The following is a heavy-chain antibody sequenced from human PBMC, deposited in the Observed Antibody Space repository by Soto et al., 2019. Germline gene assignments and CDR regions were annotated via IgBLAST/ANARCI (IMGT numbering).Heavy chain of an antibody. J-gene: IGHJ4*02. D-gene: IGHD4-17*01. V-gene: IGHV3-23*01. CDR2: ISGSGGST. Sequence: EVQLLESGGGLVQPGGSLRLSCAASGFTFSSYAMSWVRQAPGKGLEWVSAISGSGGSTYYADSVKGRFTISRDNSKNTLYLQVNSLRAEDTAVYYCARDLRKPRNPFTTVTSEYCFDYWGQGTLVTVSS. CDR1: GFTFSSYA. CDR3: ARDLRKPRNPFTTVTSEYCFDY.